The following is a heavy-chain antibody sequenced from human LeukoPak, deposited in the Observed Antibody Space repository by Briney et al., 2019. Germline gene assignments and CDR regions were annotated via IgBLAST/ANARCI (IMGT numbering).Heavy chain of an antibody. CDR3: ARSGGYCSSTSCQNWFDP. V-gene: IGHV4-61*02. Sequence: SETLSLTCTVSGGSISSGSYYWSWIRQPAGKGLEWIGRIYTSGSTNYNPSLKSRVTISVDTSKNQFSLKLSSVTAADTAVYYCARSGGYCSSTSCQNWFDPWGQGTLVTVSS. D-gene: IGHD2-2*01. J-gene: IGHJ5*02. CDR1: GGSISSGSYY. CDR2: IYTSGST.